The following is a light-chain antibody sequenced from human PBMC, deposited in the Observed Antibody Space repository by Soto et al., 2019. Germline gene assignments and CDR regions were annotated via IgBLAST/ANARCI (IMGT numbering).Light chain of an antibody. J-gene: IGLJ1*01. CDR1: SSDLGSYDL. V-gene: IGLV2-23*02. Sequence: QSALTQPVSVSGSPGQSITISCTGTSSDLGSYDLVSWYQQHPGKAPKLMVYEVTKRPSGVSNRFSGSKSGNTASLTISGFQAEDEADYSCSSYAGSGTFYVFGSGTKVTVL. CDR2: EVT. CDR3: SSYAGSGTFYV.